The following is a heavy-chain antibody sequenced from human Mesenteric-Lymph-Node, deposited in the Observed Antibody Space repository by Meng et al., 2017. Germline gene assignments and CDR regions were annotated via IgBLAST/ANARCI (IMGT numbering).Heavy chain of an antibody. D-gene: IGHD2-2*01. J-gene: IGHJ5*02. CDR3: ASGGGLPAAMFGFDP. CDR2: IYYSGST. CDR1: GGSISRGGYY. V-gene: IGHV4-31*03. Sequence: GPPQESGPGPVKPSQTLPLTCTVAGGSISRGGYYWSWIRQHPGKGLEWIGYIYYSGSTYYNPSLKSRVTISVDTSKNQFSLKLSSVTAADTAVYYCASGGGLPAAMFGFDPWGQGTLVTVSS.